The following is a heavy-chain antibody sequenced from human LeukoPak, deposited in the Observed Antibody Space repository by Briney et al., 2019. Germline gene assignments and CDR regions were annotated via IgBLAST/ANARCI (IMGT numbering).Heavy chain of an antibody. Sequence: SETLSLTCAVYGGSFSGYYWSWIRQPPGKGLEWIGEINHSGSTNYNPSLKSRVTISVDTSKNQFSLKLSSVTAADTAVYYCARGGEWLVKGPPLDVWGKGTTVTVSS. V-gene: IGHV4-34*01. CDR3: ARGGEWLVKGPPLDV. J-gene: IGHJ6*04. CDR2: INHSGST. CDR1: GGSFSGYY. D-gene: IGHD3-3*01.